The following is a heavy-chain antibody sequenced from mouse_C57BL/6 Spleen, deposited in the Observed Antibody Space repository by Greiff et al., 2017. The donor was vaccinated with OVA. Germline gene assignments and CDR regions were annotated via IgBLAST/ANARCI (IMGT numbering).Heavy chain of an antibody. J-gene: IGHJ1*03. CDR2: IYPGSGST. CDR1: GYTFTSYW. V-gene: IGHV1-55*01. Sequence: QVQLKQPGAELVKPGASVKMSCKASGYTFTSYWITWVKQRPGQGLEWIGDIYPGSGSTNYNEKFKSKATLTVDTSSSTAYMQLSSLTSEDSAVYYCARRYGSSRGYFDVWGTGTTVTVSS. D-gene: IGHD1-1*01. CDR3: ARRYGSSRGYFDV.